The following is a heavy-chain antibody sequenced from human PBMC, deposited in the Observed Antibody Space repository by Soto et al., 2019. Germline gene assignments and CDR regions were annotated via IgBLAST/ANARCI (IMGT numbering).Heavy chain of an antibody. D-gene: IGHD5-12*01. J-gene: IGHJ4*01. CDR3: AKDMNAVSGYEPFDY. CDR1: GFTFDDYG. CDR2: ISWNSGSI. Sequence: PGGSLRLSCAASGFTFDDYGMHWVRQAPGKGLEWVSGISWNSGSIGYADSVKGRFTISRDNAKNSLYLQMNSLRAEDTALYYCAKDMNAVSGYEPFDYWGQEPWSPSPQ. V-gene: IGHV3-9*01.